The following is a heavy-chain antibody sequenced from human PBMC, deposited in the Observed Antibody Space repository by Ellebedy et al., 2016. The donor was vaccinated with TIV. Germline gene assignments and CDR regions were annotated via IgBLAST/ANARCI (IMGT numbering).Heavy chain of an antibody. D-gene: IGHD3-9*01. CDR3: ARGNFQEASGGTILRQN. CDR2: FVPALGLA. CDR1: GGNFNNYA. J-gene: IGHJ4*02. Sequence: ASVKVSCKVSGGNFNNYAINWVRQAPGQGLEWMGRFVPALGLANYADKFQDRVTISADRSTATVYMDVDSLRSEDTAVYFCARGNFQEASGGTILRQNWGQGTLVTVSS. V-gene: IGHV1-69*04.